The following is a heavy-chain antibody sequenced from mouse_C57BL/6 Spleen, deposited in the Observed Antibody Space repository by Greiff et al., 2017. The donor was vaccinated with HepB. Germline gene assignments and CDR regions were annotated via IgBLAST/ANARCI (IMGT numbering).Heavy chain of an antibody. Sequence: DVKLVESGPGLVKPSQSLSLTCSVTGYSITSGYYWNWIRQFPGNKLEWMGYISYDGSNNYNPSLKNRISITRDTSKNQFFLKLNSVTTEDTATYYCAIDSSGYGYGGQGTTLTVSS. CDR1: GYSITSGYY. J-gene: IGHJ2*01. CDR3: AIDSSGYGY. CDR2: ISYDGSN. D-gene: IGHD3-2*02. V-gene: IGHV3-6*01.